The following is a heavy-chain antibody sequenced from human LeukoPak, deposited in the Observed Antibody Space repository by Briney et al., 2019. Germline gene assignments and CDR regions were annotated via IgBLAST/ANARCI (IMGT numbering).Heavy chain of an antibody. V-gene: IGHV3-30*02. J-gene: IGHJ4*02. Sequence: GGSLRLSCAASGFIFSSYGMHWVRQAPGKGPEWVAFTRYDGSDKYYADSVKGRFTISRDNSKNTLCLQMNSLRAEDTAVYYCAKDLTTVTSQGDYWGQGTLVTVSS. CDR3: AKDLTTVTSQGDY. CDR2: TRYDGSDK. D-gene: IGHD4-17*01. CDR1: GFIFSSYG.